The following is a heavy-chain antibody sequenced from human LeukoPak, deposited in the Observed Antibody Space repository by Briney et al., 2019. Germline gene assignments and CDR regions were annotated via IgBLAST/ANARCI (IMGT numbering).Heavy chain of an antibody. CDR2: IYYSGST. D-gene: IGHD3-10*01. CDR3: ARWYYYGSGSCYFDY. J-gene: IGHJ4*02. V-gene: IGHV4-59*08. CDR1: GGSISSYY. Sequence: SETLSLTCTVSGGSISSYYWSWIRQPPGKGLEWIGYIYYSGSTNYNPSLKSRVTISVDTSKNQFSLKLSSVTAADTAVYYCARWYYYGSGSCYFDYWGQGTLVTVSS.